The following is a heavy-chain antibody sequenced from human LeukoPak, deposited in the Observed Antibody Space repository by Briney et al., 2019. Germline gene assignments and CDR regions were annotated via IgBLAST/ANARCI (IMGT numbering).Heavy chain of an antibody. CDR3: AKAPRGLLLWFGEKAFDI. D-gene: IGHD3-10*01. CDR2: ISGSGGST. J-gene: IGHJ3*02. CDR1: GFTFTSYW. Sequence: GGSLRLSCAASGFTFTSYWMHWVRQAPGKGLEWVSAISGSGGSTYYADSVKGRFTISRDNSKNTLYLQMNSLRAEDTAVYYCAKAPRGLLLWFGEKAFDIWGQGTMVTVSS. V-gene: IGHV3-23*01.